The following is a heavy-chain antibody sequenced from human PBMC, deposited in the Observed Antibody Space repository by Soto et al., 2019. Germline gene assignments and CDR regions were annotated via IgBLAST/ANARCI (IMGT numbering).Heavy chain of an antibody. CDR3: AKDGGMVSAAGPFDD. CDR2: ISGSGGST. Sequence: EVQLLASGGGLVQPGGSLRLSCAASGFTFSSYAMSWVRQAPGKGLEWVSAISGSGGSTYYADTVKGRFTISRDNSKNTLYLQMNSLKTEDTAVYYCAKDGGMVSAAGPFDDWGQVTMVTVSS. D-gene: IGHD6-13*01. V-gene: IGHV3-23*01. CDR1: GFTFSSYA. J-gene: IGHJ4*02.